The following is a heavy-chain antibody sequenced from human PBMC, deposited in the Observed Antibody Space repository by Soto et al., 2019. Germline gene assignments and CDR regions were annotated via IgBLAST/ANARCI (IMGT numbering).Heavy chain of an antibody. V-gene: IGHV1-46*01. CDR2: INPSGGST. CDR3: ARDLEDRMTIFGVVLGEDYYYGMEV. D-gene: IGHD3-3*01. CDR1: GYTFTSYY. J-gene: IGHJ6*02. Sequence: ASVKVSCKASGYTFTSYYMHWVRQAPGQVLEWMGIINPSGGSTSYAQKFQGRVTMTRDTSTSTVYIELSSLRSEDTAVYYCARDLEDRMTIFGVVLGEDYYYGMEVWGQGTTLTVSS.